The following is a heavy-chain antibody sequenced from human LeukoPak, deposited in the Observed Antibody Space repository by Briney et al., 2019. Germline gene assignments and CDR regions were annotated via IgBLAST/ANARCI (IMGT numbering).Heavy chain of an antibody. CDR2: ISGSGSTI. CDR3: ARVTTPGHCSGGGCSGYFDY. J-gene: IGHJ4*02. CDR1: GFTFNSYE. D-gene: IGHD2-15*01. Sequence: PGGFLRLSCAASGFTFNSYEMNWVRQAPGKGLEWVSYISGSGSTIYYADSVQGRFTISRDNAKNSLYLQMNSLRAEDTAVYYCARVTTPGHCSGGGCSGYFDYWGQGTLLTVSS. V-gene: IGHV3-48*03.